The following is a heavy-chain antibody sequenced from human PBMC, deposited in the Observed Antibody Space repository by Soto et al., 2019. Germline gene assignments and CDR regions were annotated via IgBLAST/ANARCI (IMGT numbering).Heavy chain of an antibody. D-gene: IGHD3-9*01. V-gene: IGHV1-69*01. J-gene: IGHJ6*02. CDR1: GGTFSSYA. CDR2: IIPIFGTA. CDR3: ARGYKVIITDYYYYGIDV. Sequence: QVQLVQSGAEVKKPGSSVKVSCKASGGTFSSYAISWVRQAPGQGLEWMGGIIPIFGTANYAQKFQGRVTITADESTSTAYMELSSLRSEDTAVYYCARGYKVIITDYYYYGIDVWGQGTTVTVSS.